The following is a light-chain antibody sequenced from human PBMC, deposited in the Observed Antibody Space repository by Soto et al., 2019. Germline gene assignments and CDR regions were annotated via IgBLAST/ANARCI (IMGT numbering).Light chain of an antibody. CDR2: DVT. CDR1: SSDVGSYNY. Sequence: QSALTQPRSVSGSPGQSVTISCTGTSSDVGSYNYVSWYQQHPGKAPKLMIYDVTKRPSGVPDRFSGSKSGNTASLTISGLQAEDEADYYCSSYTRGSTLVFGGGTKVTVL. CDR3: SSYTRGSTLV. J-gene: IGLJ3*02. V-gene: IGLV2-11*01.